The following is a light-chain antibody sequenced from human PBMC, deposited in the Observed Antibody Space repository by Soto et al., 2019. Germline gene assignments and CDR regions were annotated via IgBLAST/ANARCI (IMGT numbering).Light chain of an antibody. V-gene: IGLV2-14*01. Sequence: LSQPASVSGSPGQSITISCTGTSSDFGGYNYVSWYQQHPGKAPKLMIYDVSNRPSGVSNRFSGSKSGNTASLTISGLQAEDEADYYCSSYTSSSTFYVFGTGTKVTVL. J-gene: IGLJ1*01. CDR2: DVS. CDR3: SSYTSSSTFYV. CDR1: SSDFGGYNY.